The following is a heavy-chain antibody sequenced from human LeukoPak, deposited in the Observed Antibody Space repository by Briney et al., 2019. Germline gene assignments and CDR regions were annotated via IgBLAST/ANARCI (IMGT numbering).Heavy chain of an antibody. CDR1: GFTFSSYE. Sequence: GSLRLSCAASGFTFSSYEMNWVRQAPGKGLEWVSYISSSGSTIYYADSVKGRFTISRDNAKNSLYLQMNGLRAEDTTVYYCARGIAAAGLDYWGQGTLVTVSS. V-gene: IGHV3-48*03. J-gene: IGHJ4*02. CDR2: ISSSGSTI. D-gene: IGHD6-13*01. CDR3: ARGIAAAGLDY.